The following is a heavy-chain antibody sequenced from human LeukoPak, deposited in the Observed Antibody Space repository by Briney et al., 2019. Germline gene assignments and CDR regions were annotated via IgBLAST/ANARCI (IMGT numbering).Heavy chain of an antibody. J-gene: IGHJ6*02. CDR1: GYTLTELS. D-gene: IGHD3-10*01. V-gene: IGHV1-24*01. CDR3: ATVYGSGSHTPYYYGMDV. CDR2: FDPEDGET. Sequence: ASVKVSCKVSGYTLTELSMHWVRQAPGKGLEWMGGFDPEDGETIYAQKFQGRVTMTEDTSTDTAYMELSSLRSEDTAVYYCATVYGSGSHTPYYYGMDVWGQGTTVTVS.